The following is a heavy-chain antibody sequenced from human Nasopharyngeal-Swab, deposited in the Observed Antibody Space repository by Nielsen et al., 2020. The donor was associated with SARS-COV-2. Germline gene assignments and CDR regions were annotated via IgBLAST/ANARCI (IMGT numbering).Heavy chain of an antibody. CDR3: TRDIGGRAAY. J-gene: IGHJ4*02. CDR1: GFTFSSYA. CDR2: IDEYGAIT. Sequence: GGSLRLSCAASGFTFSSYAMHWVSQTPGDGLVWVSRIDEYGAITNYADSVEGRFTISRDNARNTLYLQMNSLRPEDTAVYYCTRDIGGRAAYWGQGTLVTVSS. V-gene: IGHV3-74*01. D-gene: IGHD1-26*01.